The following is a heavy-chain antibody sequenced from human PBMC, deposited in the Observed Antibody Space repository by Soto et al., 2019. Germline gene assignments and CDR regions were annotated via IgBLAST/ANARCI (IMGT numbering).Heavy chain of an antibody. Sequence: GGSLRLSCAASGFTFSSYGMHWVRQAPGKGLEWVAVISYDGSNKYYADSVKGRFTISRDNSKNTLYLQMNSLRAEDTAVYYYAKDCQAGQFEYYYCMDVWGQGTMVTVSS. V-gene: IGHV3-30*18. CDR3: AKDCQAGQFEYYYCMDV. J-gene: IGHJ6*02. CDR1: GFTFSSYG. CDR2: ISYDGSNK. D-gene: IGHD3-10*01.